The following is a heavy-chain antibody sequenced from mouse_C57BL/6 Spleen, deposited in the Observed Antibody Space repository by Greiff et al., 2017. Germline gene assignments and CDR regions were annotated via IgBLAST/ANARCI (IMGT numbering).Heavy chain of an antibody. CDR2: IDPENGDT. Sequence: EVQGVESGAELVRPGASVKLSCTASGFNIKDDYMHWVKQRPEQGLEWIGWIDPENGDTEYASKFQGKATITADTSSNTAYLQLSSLTSEDTAVYYCTTDWSYWGQGTTLTVSS. CDR1: GFNIKDDY. V-gene: IGHV14-4*01. CDR3: TTDWSY. J-gene: IGHJ2*01.